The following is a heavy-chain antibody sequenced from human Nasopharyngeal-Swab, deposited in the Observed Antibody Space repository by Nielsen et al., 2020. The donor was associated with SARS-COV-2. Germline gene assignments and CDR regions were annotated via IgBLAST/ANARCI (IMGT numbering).Heavy chain of an antibody. D-gene: IGHD3-22*01. Sequence: WIRPPPGEGLGGVSVIYSGGSTYYADSVKGRFTISRDNSKNTLYLQMNSLRSEDTAVYYCAREGPYDSSGYYFNDAFDIWGQGTMVTVSS. CDR2: IYSGGST. V-gene: IGHV3-53*05. J-gene: IGHJ3*02. CDR3: AREGPYDSSGYYFNDAFDI.